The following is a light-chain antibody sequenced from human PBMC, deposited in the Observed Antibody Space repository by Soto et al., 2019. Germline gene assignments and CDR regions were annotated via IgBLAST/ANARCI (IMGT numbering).Light chain of an antibody. V-gene: IGLV2-8*01. CDR2: EVN. J-gene: IGLJ2*01. CDR1: SSDVGGYNY. Sequence: QSVLTQPPSASGSPGQSVTISCTGTSSDVGGYNYVSWYQQHPGKAPKLMIYEVNKRPSGVPDRFSGSKSGNTASLAISGLQSEDEADYYCATWDDSPRDVVFGGGTKLNVL. CDR3: ATWDDSPRDVV.